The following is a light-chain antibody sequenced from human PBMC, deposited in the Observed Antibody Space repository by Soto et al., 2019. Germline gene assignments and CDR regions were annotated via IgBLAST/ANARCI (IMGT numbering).Light chain of an antibody. CDR2: GAS. V-gene: IGKV3-20*01. Sequence: EIVLTQSPGTLSLSPGERATLSCRASQSVSSSYLAWYQQKPGQAPRLLIYGASSRATGIPDRFSGSGSGTDFTLPISRLEPEDFAVYYCQQYGSSPPTPETFGQGTKVEIK. J-gene: IGKJ1*01. CDR3: QQYGSSPPTPET. CDR1: QSVSSSY.